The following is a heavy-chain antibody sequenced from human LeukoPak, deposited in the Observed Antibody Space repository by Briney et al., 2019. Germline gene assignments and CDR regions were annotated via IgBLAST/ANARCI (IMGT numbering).Heavy chain of an antibody. Sequence: PGGSLRLSCAASGFTFSNYAMSWVRQAPGKGLEWVSAISGSGVTTYYADSVKGRFTISRDNSKNTLYLQMNSLRAEGSAVYYCAKGTGSRGMDYWGQGTLVTVSS. CDR3: AKGTGSRGMDY. CDR2: ISGSGVTT. D-gene: IGHD6-13*01. CDR1: GFTFSNYA. V-gene: IGHV3-23*01. J-gene: IGHJ4*02.